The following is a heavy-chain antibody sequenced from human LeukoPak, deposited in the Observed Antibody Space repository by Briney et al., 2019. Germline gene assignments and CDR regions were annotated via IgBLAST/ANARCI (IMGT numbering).Heavy chain of an antibody. D-gene: IGHD5/OR15-5a*01. CDR2: INHSGST. CDR3: ARSGPMPDNLRYFDY. Sequence: ALTLSLPCGVCGGSFSGLYWSCVRQPPRKGLEWIGEINHSGSTNYNPSLKSRVTISVDTSKNQFSLKLSSVTAADTAVYYCARSGPMPDNLRYFDYWGQGTLVTVSS. V-gene: IGHV4-34*01. CDR1: GGSFSGLY. J-gene: IGHJ4*02.